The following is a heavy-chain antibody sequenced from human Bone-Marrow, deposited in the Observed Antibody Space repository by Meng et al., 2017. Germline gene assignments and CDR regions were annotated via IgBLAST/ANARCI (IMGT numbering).Heavy chain of an antibody. CDR2: IKSNTDGGTA. V-gene: IGHV3-15*01. J-gene: IGHJ4*02. D-gene: IGHD3-9*01. CDR1: GFYFSNAW. CDR3: TWDDKAVSDY. Sequence: EVDLGESGGELVKPGGSLRLSCAASGFYFSNAWMSWVRQAPGKGLEWVGRIKSNTDGGTAEYAAPVTGRFTISRDDSKSTLYLQLSGLTTDDTGMYYCTWDDKAVSDYWGQGTLVTVSS.